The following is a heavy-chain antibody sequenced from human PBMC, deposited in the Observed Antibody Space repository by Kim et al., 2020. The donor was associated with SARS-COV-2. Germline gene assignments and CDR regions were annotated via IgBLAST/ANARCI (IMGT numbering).Heavy chain of an antibody. CDR3: ARAPGGGYYAPFDY. Sequence: GGSLRLSCAASGFTFSSYAMHWVRQAPGKGLEWVAVISYDGSNKYYADSVKGRFTISRDNSKNTLYLQMNSLRAEDTAVYYCARAPGGGYYAPFDYWGQGTQVTVSS. CDR2: ISYDGSNK. J-gene: IGHJ4*02. CDR1: GFTFSSYA. V-gene: IGHV3-30*04. D-gene: IGHD3-22*01.